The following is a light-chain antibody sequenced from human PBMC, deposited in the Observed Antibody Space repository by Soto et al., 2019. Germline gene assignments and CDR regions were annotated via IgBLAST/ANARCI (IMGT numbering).Light chain of an antibody. CDR1: ASDVGRNV. V-gene: IGLV1-44*01. CDR3: AAWSDSLTGVV. J-gene: IGLJ3*02. CDR2: GTD. Sequence: QSVLTQPPSASGTPGQRITLSCTGSASDVGRNVVTWYQQSPGTAPRVLIYGTDQRASGVPDRFSGSKSDTSASLVISGLQAEDDADYYCAAWSDSLTGVVFGGGTKLTVL.